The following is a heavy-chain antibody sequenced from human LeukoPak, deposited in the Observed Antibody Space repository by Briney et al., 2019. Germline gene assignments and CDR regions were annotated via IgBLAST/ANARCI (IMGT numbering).Heavy chain of an antibody. CDR3: ARDVGMTSDY. D-gene: IGHD1-1*01. V-gene: IGHV3-48*03. J-gene: IGHJ4*02. CDR2: ISSSGNTI. Sequence: QPGGSLRLSCVTSGFTFSSYEMNWVRQAPGKGLEWVSYISSSGNTIYYAHSVKGRFTISRDNARNSLYLQMNNLRAEDTAVYYCARDVGMTSDYWGQGTQVTVSP. CDR1: GFTFSSYE.